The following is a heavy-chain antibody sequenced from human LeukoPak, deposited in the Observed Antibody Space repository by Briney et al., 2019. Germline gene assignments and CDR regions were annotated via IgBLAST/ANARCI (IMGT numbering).Heavy chain of an antibody. V-gene: IGHV1-18*01. CDR3: ASVLGYCSGGSCCPRSGWFDP. J-gene: IGHJ5*02. CDR1: GYTLTSYG. D-gene: IGHD2-15*01. CDR2: ISAYNGNT. Sequence: TSVKVSCKASGYTLTSYGISWVRQAPGQGLEWMGWISAYNGNTNYAQKLQGRVTMTTDTSTSTAYMELRSLRSDDTAVYYCASVLGYCSGGSCCPRSGWFDPWGQGTLVTVSS.